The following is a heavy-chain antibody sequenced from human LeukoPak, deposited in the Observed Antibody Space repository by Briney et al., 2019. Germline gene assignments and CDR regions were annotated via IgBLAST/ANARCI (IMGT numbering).Heavy chain of an antibody. Sequence: PGGSLRLSCAASGFTFSSYAMSWVRQAPGKGLEWVSAISGSGGSTYYADSVKGRFTISRDNAKNTLYLQMNSLRAEDTAVYSCTRAWRYGMDVWGQGTTVTVSS. CDR3: TRAWRYGMDV. V-gene: IGHV3-23*01. CDR2: ISGSGGST. D-gene: IGHD5-12*01. J-gene: IGHJ6*02. CDR1: GFTFSSYA.